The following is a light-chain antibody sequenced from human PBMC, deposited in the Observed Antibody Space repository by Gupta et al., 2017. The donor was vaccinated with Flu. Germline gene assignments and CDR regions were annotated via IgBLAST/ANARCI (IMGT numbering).Light chain of an antibody. CDR2: YDT. CDR1: RIESKS. V-gene: IGLV3-21*02. J-gene: IGLJ2*01. CDR3: QIGDSSSAHPVV. Sequence: SYVLTQPLSLPVAPGQTARMTCGGNRIESKSAHWYQQKPGQAPVLIVYYDTDWHCGIPARFSGSNSEYTTTLTISRVEAGDEDDYYCQIGDSSSAHPVVFGGGTKLAVL.